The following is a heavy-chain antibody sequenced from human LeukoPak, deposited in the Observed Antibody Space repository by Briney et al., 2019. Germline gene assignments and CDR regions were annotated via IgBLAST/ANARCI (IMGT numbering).Heavy chain of an antibody. CDR2: SKSNTDGGTT. J-gene: IGHJ4*02. D-gene: IGHD3-10*01. V-gene: IGHV3-15*01. Sequence: GGSLRLSCAASGFTFTSAWTNSVRQAPGKGLEWVGRSKSNTDGGTTEFAAPVKGRFTISRDDSKTTVYLEMNSLKTEDAAVYYCATDGEGLGDHDYFEYWGQGTLVTVSS. CDR1: GFTFTSAW. CDR3: ATDGEGLGDHDYFEY.